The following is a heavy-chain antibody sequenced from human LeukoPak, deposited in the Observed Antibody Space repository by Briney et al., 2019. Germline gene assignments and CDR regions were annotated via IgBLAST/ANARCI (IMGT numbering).Heavy chain of an antibody. J-gene: IGHJ4*02. D-gene: IGHD3-10*01. V-gene: IGHV2-70*11. CDR2: IDCDDDK. CDR1: GFSLSTRGMC. CDR3: APMCDGSGSYPL. Sequence: SGPTLVNPTQTLTLTFTFSGFSLSTRGMCVSWIRQPPVKALEWLARIDCDDDKYYSTSLKTRLTISKYTFNNQIVLTMTNMDPLDRATYYYAPMCDGSGSYPLWGEGTLLTVPS.